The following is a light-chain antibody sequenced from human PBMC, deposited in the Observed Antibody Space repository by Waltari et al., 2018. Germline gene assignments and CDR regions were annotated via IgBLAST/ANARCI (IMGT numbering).Light chain of an antibody. CDR2: WAS. CDR3: QQYYTTPYT. Sequence: DIVMTQSPDSLAVSLSERATISCKSSQSVLYSSTNKNYLAWYQQKPGQPPKLLIYWASTRESWVPDRFSGSGSGTDFTLTVSSLQAEDVAVYYCQQYYTTPYTFGQGTKLEIK. CDR1: QSVLYSSTNKNY. V-gene: IGKV4-1*01. J-gene: IGKJ2*01.